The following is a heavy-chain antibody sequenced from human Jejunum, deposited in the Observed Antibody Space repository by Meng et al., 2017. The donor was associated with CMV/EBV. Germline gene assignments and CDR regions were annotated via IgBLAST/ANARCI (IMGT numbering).Heavy chain of an antibody. Sequence: RLSCAASGFTFVKNWMTWVRQAPGKGPEWVATIKENGSQKYYCDSVKGQFTISRDNAQNSLYLQMNNLSPEDTAMYYCARWASVGYWGQGTLVTVSS. V-gene: IGHV3-7*01. CDR3: ARWASVGY. D-gene: IGHD1-26*01. CDR2: IKENGSQK. J-gene: IGHJ4*02. CDR1: GFTFVKNW.